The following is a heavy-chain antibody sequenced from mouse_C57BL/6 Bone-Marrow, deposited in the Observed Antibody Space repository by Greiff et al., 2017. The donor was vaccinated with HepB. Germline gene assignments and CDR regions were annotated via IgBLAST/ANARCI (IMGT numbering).Heavy chain of an antibody. J-gene: IGHJ2*01. CDR1: GFTFSSYG. CDR2: ISSGGSYT. V-gene: IGHV5-6*01. D-gene: IGHD2-3*01. Sequence: EVQLVESGGDLVKPGGSLKLSCAASGFTFSSYGMSWVRQTPDKRLEWVATISSGGSYTYYPDSVKGRFTISRDNAKNTLYLQMSSLKSEDTAMYYCARLGLLRFDYWGQGTTLTVSS. CDR3: ARLGLLRFDY.